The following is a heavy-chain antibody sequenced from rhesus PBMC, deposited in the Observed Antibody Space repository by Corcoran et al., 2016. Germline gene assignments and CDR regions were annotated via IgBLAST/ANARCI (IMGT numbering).Heavy chain of an antibody. CDR1: GGSFSSYW. CDR3: ASNPYYTSSDY. J-gene: IGHJ4*01. V-gene: IGHV4-80*01. Sequence: QVQLQESGPGLVKSSETLSLTCAVSGGSFSSYWWSWIRQPPGKGLEWIGEINGFSRNTNYNPSLKSRVTMSKDASKNQFSLKLSSVTAADTAVYYGASNPYYTSSDYWGQGVLVTVSS. CDR2: INGFSRNT. D-gene: IGHD3-9*01.